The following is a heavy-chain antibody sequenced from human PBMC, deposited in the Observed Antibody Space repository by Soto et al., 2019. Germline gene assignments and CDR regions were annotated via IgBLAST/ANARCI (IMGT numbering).Heavy chain of an antibody. Sequence: GASVKVSCKASGYTFTSYYIHWVRQAPGQGLEWMGIINPSGGSTSYAQKFQGRVTMTRDTSTSTVYMELSSLRSEDTAVYYCARGHCSSTSCYGLDAFDIWGQGTMVT. CDR1: GYTFTSYY. D-gene: IGHD2-2*01. J-gene: IGHJ3*02. V-gene: IGHV1-46*03. CDR2: INPSGGST. CDR3: ARGHCSSTSCYGLDAFDI.